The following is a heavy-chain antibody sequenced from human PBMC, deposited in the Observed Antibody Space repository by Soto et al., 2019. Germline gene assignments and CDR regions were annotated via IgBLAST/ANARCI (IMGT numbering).Heavy chain of an antibody. J-gene: IGHJ4*01. CDR1: GDSVSSNSAG. Sequence: PSQTLSLTCAITGDSVSSNSAGCSWVRQSPSRGIEWLGRTYYRSKWYYEYAVSVRGRITINRDTSKNKFSLQLNSVTPEDTAVYFCARGEQYSGRIFDYWGQGTLVTVSS. V-gene: IGHV6-1*01. CDR3: ARGEQYSGRIFDY. CDR2: TYYRSKWYY. D-gene: IGHD1-26*01.